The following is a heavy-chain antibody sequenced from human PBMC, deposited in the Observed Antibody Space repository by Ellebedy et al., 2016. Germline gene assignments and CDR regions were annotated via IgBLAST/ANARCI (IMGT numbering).Heavy chain of an antibody. Sequence: ASVKVSCKGSGYSFTSYWIGWVRQMPGKGLEWMGIIYPGDSDTRYSPSFQGQVTISADKSISTAYLQWSSLKASDTAMYYCARRTRDGYNVNWFDPWGQGTLVTVSS. CDR1: GYSFTSYW. V-gene: IGHV5-51*01. CDR3: ARRTRDGYNVNWFDP. CDR2: IYPGDSDT. J-gene: IGHJ5*02. D-gene: IGHD5-24*01.